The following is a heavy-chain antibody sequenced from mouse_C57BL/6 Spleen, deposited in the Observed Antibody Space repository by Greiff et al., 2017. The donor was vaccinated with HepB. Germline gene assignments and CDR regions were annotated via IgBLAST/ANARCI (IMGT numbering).Heavy chain of an antibody. Sequence: VQLQQSGPGLVQPSQSLSITCTVSGFSLTSYGVHWVRQSPGKGLEWLGVIWSGGSTDYNAAFISRLSISKDNSKSQVFFKMNSLQADDTAIYYCARIYDYLYYYAMDYWGQGTSVTVSS. CDR1: GFSLTSYG. D-gene: IGHD2-4*01. J-gene: IGHJ4*01. CDR3: ARIYDYLYYYAMDY. CDR2: IWSGGST. V-gene: IGHV2-2*01.